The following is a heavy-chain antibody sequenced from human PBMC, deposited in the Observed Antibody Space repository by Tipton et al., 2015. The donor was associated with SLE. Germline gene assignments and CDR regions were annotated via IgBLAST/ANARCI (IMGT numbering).Heavy chain of an antibody. Sequence: SLRLSCAASGFTFDDFAMHWVRQVPGKGLEWGSRISGNSGIIDYADSVEGRFTISRDNAKKSLYLQMNSLRVEDSALYYCAKDYCSSSTCYSYYYFMDVWGKGTTVTVSS. V-gene: IGHV3-9*01. CDR2: ISGNSGII. D-gene: IGHD2-2*01. CDR3: AKDYCSSSTCYSYYYFMDV. CDR1: GFTFDDFA. J-gene: IGHJ6*03.